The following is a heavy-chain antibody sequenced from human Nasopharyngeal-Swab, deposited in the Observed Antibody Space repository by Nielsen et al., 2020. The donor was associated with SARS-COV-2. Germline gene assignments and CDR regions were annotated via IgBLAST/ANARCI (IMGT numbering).Heavy chain of an antibody. CDR3: AKGGYGSGSYYPHMDV. J-gene: IGHJ6*03. V-gene: IGHV3-23*01. CDR2: ISGSGGST. D-gene: IGHD3-10*01. CDR1: RFTFSSYA. Sequence: GESLKISCVASRFTFSSYAMSWVRQAPGKGLEWVSAISGSGGSTYYADSVKGRFTISRDNSKNALYLQMNSLRAEDTAVYFCAKGGYGSGSYYPHMDVWGKGTTVTVSS.